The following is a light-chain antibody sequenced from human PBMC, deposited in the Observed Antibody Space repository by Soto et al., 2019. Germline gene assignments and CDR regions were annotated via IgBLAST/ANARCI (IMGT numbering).Light chain of an antibody. CDR1: SSDIGGYDY. V-gene: IGLV2-14*01. CDR3: TSYDGGSSHVV. J-gene: IGLJ2*01. CDR2: DVS. Sequence: QSALTQPASVSGSPGQSITLSCTGTSSDIGGYDYVSWYQRHPGKAPKLIIYDVSNRPSGVSNRFSGSKSGNTASLTISGLQEEDEADYYCTSYDGGSSHVVFGGGTKLTVL.